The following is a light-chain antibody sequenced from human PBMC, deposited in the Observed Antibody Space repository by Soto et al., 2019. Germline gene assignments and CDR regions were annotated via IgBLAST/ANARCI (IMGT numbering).Light chain of an antibody. J-gene: IGLJ1*01. Sequence: QSALTQPRSVSGSPGQSVTISCTGTSSDVGGYNYVSWYQQHPGKAPKLMIYDVSKRPSGVPDRFSGSKSGNTASLTISGRQADDEAAYYCCSYAGSYTLYVFGTGTKLTVL. CDR2: DVS. CDR1: SSDVGGYNY. V-gene: IGLV2-11*01. CDR3: CSYAGSYTLYV.